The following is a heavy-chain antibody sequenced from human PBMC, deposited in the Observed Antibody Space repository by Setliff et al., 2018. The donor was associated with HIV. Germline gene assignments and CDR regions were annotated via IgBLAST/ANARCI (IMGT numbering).Heavy chain of an antibody. J-gene: IGHJ4*02. CDR2: ISSSGSTI. CDR3: AKGEATLNTPLDY. CDR1: GFTFSAYR. D-gene: IGHD1-26*01. V-gene: IGHV3-48*01. Sequence: PGGSLRLSCAASGFTFSAYRMNWVRQAPGKGLEWLSYISSSGSTICYADSVKGRFTISRDNAKNSLYLQMNSLRSEDTAIYYCAKGEATLNTPLDYWGQGTLVTVSS.